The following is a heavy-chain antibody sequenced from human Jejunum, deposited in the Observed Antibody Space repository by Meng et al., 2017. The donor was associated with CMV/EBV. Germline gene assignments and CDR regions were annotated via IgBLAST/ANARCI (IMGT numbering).Heavy chain of an antibody. CDR1: GVSVNSGDSL. J-gene: IGHJ4*02. V-gene: IGHV4-61*08. CDR2: VSRSGSI. CDR3: TRARVPAAPNYDY. D-gene: IGHD2-2*01. Sequence: GVSVNSGDSLWPWIRQSTGKGLEWIGYVSRSGSINYNPSLNSRSIISIDTSKNQFSLKLSSVTAADTAVYYCTRARVPAAPNYDYWGQGTLVTVSS.